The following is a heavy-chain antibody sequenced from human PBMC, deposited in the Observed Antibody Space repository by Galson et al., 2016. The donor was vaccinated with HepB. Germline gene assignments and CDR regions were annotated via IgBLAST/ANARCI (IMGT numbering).Heavy chain of an antibody. Sequence: SETLSLTCAVSGGSISSSNWWSWVRQPPGKGLEWIGEIYHSGSTNYNPSLKSRVTISVDKSKNQFSLKVKYVTAADTAVYYCARGALVAFYYYGMDVWGRGTTVTVSS. D-gene: IGHD2-15*01. CDR1: GGSISSSNW. J-gene: IGHJ6*02. CDR2: IYHSGST. V-gene: IGHV4-4*02. CDR3: ARGALVAFYYYGMDV.